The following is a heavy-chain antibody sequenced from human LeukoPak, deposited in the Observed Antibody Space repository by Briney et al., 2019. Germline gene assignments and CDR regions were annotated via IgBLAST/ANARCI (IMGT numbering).Heavy chain of an antibody. CDR1: GFTFSSYS. D-gene: IGHD2-15*01. Sequence: GGSLRLSRAASGFTFSSYSMNWVRQAPGKGLEWVSSISSSSSYIYYADSVKGRFTISRDNAKNSLYLQMNSLRAEDTAVYYCARDQFGYCSGGSCSSYYYYGMDVWGKGTTVTVSS. CDR2: ISSSSSYI. CDR3: ARDQFGYCSGGSCSSYYYYGMDV. J-gene: IGHJ6*04. V-gene: IGHV3-21*01.